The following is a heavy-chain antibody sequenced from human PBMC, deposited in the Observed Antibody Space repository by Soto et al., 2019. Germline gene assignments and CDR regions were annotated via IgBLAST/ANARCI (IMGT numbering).Heavy chain of an antibody. CDR1: GGSISSSSYY. V-gene: IGHV4-39*01. Sequence: PSETLSLTCTVSGGSISSSSYYWGWIRQPPGKGLEWIGSIYYSGSTYYNPSLKSRVTISVDTSKNQFSLKLSSVTAADTAVYYCARLSGYIGFDPWGQGTLVTVSS. D-gene: IGHD3-3*01. J-gene: IGHJ5*02. CDR2: IYYSGST. CDR3: ARLSGYIGFDP.